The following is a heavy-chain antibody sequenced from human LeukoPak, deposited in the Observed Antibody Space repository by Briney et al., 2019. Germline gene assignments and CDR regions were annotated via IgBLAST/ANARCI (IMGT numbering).Heavy chain of an antibody. CDR3: ARQSYCSSTSCYIGPYYYYYYGMDV. CDR2: INHSGST. J-gene: IGHJ6*02. V-gene: IGHV4-34*01. CDR1: GGSFSGYY. D-gene: IGHD2-2*02. Sequence: ASETLSLTCAVYGGSFSGYYWSWIRQPPGKGLEWIGEINHSGSTNYNPSLKSRVTISVDTSKNQFSLKLSSVTAADTAVYYCARQSYCSSTSCYIGPYYYYYYGMDVWGQGTTVTVSS.